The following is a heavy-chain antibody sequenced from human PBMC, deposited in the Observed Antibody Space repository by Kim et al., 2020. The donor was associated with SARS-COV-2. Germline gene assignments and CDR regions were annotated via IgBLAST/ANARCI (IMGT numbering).Heavy chain of an antibody. J-gene: IGHJ4*02. D-gene: IGHD6-13*01. CDR1: GGSISSGGYY. Sequence: SETLSLTCTVSGGSISSGGYYWSWIRQHPGKGLEWIGYIYYSGSTYYNPSLKRRVTISVDTSKNQFSLKLSSVTAADTAVYYCARFAAAAGTHYWGQGTLVTVSS. V-gene: IGHV4-31*03. CDR2: IYYSGST. CDR3: ARFAAAAGTHY.